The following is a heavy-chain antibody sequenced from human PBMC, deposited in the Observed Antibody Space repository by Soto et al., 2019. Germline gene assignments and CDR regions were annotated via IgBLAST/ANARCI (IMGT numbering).Heavy chain of an antibody. Sequence: GGSLRLSCAASGFIVSNNYMNWVRQAPGKGLEWVSVIYSGGSTYYADSVKGRFAISRHTSKNTVDLQMNSLRAEDTAVYYCARGSSGYGYDVFDMWGQGTVVTVSS. CDR1: GFIVSNNY. CDR3: ARGSSGYGYDVFDM. V-gene: IGHV3-53*04. D-gene: IGHD5-12*01. J-gene: IGHJ3*02. CDR2: IYSGGST.